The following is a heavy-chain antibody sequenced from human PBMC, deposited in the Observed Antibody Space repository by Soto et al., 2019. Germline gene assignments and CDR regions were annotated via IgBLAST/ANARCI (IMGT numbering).Heavy chain of an antibody. D-gene: IGHD6-13*01. Sequence: ASVKVSCKASGYSLSGYYLHWVRQAPGQGPEWMGWINPNSGGTKYVQKFQGRVTMTRDTSISTVYLELSRLRSDDTAVYYCEGGWGIAAPGPNWFDPWGQGTLVTVSS. V-gene: IGHV1-2*02. J-gene: IGHJ5*02. CDR1: GYSLSGYY. CDR3: EGGWGIAAPGPNWFDP. CDR2: INPNSGGT.